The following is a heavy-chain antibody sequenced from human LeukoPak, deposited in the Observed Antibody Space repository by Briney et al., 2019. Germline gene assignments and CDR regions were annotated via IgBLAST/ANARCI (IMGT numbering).Heavy chain of an antibody. V-gene: IGHV4-30-2*01. D-gene: IGHD3-22*01. Sequence: SQTLSLTCTVSGGSISSGGYYWSWIRQPPGKGLEWIGYIYHSGSTYYNPSLKSRVTISVDRSKNQFSLKLSSVTAADTAVYYCASYRNYYDSSGFDYWGQGTLVTVSS. CDR3: ASYRNYYDSSGFDY. J-gene: IGHJ4*02. CDR2: IYHSGST. CDR1: GGSISSGGYY.